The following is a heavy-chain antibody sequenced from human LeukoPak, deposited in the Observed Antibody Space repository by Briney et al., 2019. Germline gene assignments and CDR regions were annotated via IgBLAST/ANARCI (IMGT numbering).Heavy chain of an antibody. CDR1: GGSFSGYY. CDR3: ARGCSSTSCLDY. D-gene: IGHD2-2*01. CDR2: INHSGST. J-gene: IGHJ4*02. Sequence: SETLSLTCAVYGGSFSGYYWSWIRQPPGKGLEWIGEINHSGSTNYNPSLKSRVTISVDTSKNQFSLKLSSVTAADTAVYYCARGCSSTSCLDYWVQGTLVTVSS. V-gene: IGHV4-34*01.